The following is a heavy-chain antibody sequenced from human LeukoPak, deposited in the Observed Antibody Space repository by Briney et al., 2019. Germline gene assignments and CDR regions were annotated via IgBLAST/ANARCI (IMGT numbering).Heavy chain of an antibody. CDR2: INPTGGST. V-gene: IGHV1-46*01. Sequence: ASVKVSCKASGYTFTSYYMHWVRQAPGEGLEWMGIINPTGGSTSYAQKFQGRVTMTRDTSTSTVYMELSSLRSEDTAVYYCACYDYVWGSYSNRYYYYYMDVWGKGTTVTISS. D-gene: IGHD3-16*01. CDR3: ACYDYVWGSYSNRYYYYYMDV. J-gene: IGHJ6*03. CDR1: GYTFTSYY.